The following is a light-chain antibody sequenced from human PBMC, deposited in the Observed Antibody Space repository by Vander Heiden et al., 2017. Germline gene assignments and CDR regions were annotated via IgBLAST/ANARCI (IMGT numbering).Light chain of an antibody. CDR2: AAS. J-gene: IGKJ4*01. V-gene: IGKV1-39*01. CDR3: QQSNSTPLA. Sequence: DIQVTQSPSSLSASVGDRVTITCRASQSISSYLNWYQQKPGKAPKLLIYAASSLQSGVPSRFSGSGPGTDFTLTISSLQPEDFATYYCQQSNSTPLAFGGGTKVEIK. CDR1: QSISSY.